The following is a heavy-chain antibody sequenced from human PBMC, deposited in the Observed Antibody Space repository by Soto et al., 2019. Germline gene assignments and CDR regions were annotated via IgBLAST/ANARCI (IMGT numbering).Heavy chain of an antibody. Sequence: ASVKVSCKASGYTFTGYYMHWVRQAPGQGLEWMGWINPNSGGTNYAQKFQGRVTMTRDTSISTAYMELSRLRSDDTAVYYCARGYDSSGYYLSYNWFDPWGQGTLVTVSS. V-gene: IGHV1-2*02. D-gene: IGHD3-22*01. CDR3: ARGYDSSGYYLSYNWFDP. CDR1: GYTFTGYY. J-gene: IGHJ5*02. CDR2: INPNSGGT.